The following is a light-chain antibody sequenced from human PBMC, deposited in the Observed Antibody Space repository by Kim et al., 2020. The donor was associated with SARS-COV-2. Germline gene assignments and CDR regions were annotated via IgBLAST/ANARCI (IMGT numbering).Light chain of an antibody. Sequence: APVGDKVTITCRASHGISNCLAWYQQKPGNAPKLLIYDASSLQSGVPSRFSGSASGADFTLTISSVQPEDFATYYCQQAISFPFTFGPGTKVDIK. CDR3: QQAISFPFT. CDR1: HGISNC. J-gene: IGKJ3*01. CDR2: DAS. V-gene: IGKV1-12*02.